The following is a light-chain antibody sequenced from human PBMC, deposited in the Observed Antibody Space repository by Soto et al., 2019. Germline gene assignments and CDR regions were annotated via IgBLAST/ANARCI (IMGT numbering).Light chain of an antibody. CDR1: QSVSIH. V-gene: IGKV3-15*01. Sequence: EIVLTQSPATLSLSPGERATLSYRASQSVSIHLAWYQQKPGQAPRLLIYDTSTRATGIPARFSGSGSGTEFTLTISSLQSEDFAVYYCQQYSNWPPITFGQGTRLEIK. CDR2: DTS. CDR3: QQYSNWPPIT. J-gene: IGKJ5*01.